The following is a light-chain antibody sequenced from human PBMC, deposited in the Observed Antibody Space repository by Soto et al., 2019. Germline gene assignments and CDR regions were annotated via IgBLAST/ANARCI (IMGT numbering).Light chain of an antibody. CDR1: QSLLHSNGYYY. CDR3: MQALQTRT. V-gene: IGKV2-28*01. Sequence: DIVMTQSPLSLPVTAGEPASISCSSRQSLLHSNGYYYLDWYLQKPGQSPXILIYLGSNRASGVPDRFSGSGSGTDFTLKISRVEAEDVGVYYCMQALQTRTFGQGTKVDIK. J-gene: IGKJ1*01. CDR2: LGS.